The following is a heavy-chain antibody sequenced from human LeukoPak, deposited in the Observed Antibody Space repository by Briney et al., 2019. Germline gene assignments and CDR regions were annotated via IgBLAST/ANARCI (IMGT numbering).Heavy chain of an antibody. CDR3: ARHVSGSYSPFYY. Sequence: GESLKISCKGSGYSFTTYWIGWVRQMPGKGLEWMGIIYSSDSDTRYSTSFQGQVTISVDKSISTAYLQWSSLKASDTAMYYCARHVSGSYSPFYYWGQGTLVTVSS. CDR2: IYSSDSDT. CDR1: GYSFTTYW. V-gene: IGHV5-51*01. D-gene: IGHD1-26*01. J-gene: IGHJ4*02.